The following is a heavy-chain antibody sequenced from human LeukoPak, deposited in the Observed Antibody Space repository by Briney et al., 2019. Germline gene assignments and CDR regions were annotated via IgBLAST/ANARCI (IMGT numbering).Heavy chain of an antibody. J-gene: IGHJ4*02. CDR1: GSRFTSYW. D-gene: IGHD5-18*01. CDR2: IYPGDSDT. CDR3: ARLKDTAMVMGDY. Sequence: GESLKISWKGSGSRFTSYWIGWVRQMPGKGLEWMGIIYPGDSDTRYSPSFQGQVTISADKSISTAYLQCSSLKASDTAMYYCARLKDTAMVMGDYWGQGTLVTVSS. V-gene: IGHV5-51*01.